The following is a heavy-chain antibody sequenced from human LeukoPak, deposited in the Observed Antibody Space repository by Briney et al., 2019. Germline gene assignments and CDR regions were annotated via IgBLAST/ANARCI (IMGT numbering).Heavy chain of an antibody. Sequence: ASVKVSCKASGGTFSSYAISWVRQAPGQGLEWMGRIIPILGIANYAQKFQGRVTITADKSTSTAYMELSSLRSEDTAVYYCARSPGRVAAAGAGDYWGQGTLVTVSS. V-gene: IGHV1-69*04. CDR2: IIPILGIA. D-gene: IGHD6-13*01. J-gene: IGHJ4*02. CDR3: ARSPGRVAAAGAGDY. CDR1: GGTFSSYA.